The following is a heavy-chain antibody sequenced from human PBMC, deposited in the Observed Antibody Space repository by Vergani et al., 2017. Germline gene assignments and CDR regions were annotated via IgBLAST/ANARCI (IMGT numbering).Heavy chain of an antibody. J-gene: IGHJ4*02. V-gene: IGHV3-30*18. CDR1: GFTFSSYG. D-gene: IGHD1-26*01. Sequence: VQLVETGGGLIQPGGSLRLSCAASGFTFSSYGMPWVRQAPGKGLEWVAVISYDGSNKYYADSVKGRFTISRDNSTNTLYLQMNSLRAEDTAVYDCAKALSGSYLRSYFDYWGQGTLVTVSS. CDR3: AKALSGSYLRSYFDY. CDR2: ISYDGSNK.